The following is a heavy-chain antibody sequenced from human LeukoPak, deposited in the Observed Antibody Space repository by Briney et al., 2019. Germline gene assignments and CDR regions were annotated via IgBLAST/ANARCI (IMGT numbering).Heavy chain of an antibody. J-gene: IGHJ3*02. CDR2: IFYSGST. CDR3: AESPYSGSYTDAFDI. V-gene: IGHV4-59*01. CDR1: GGSISNYY. D-gene: IGHD1-26*01. Sequence: PSETLSLTYTVSGGSISNYYWSWIRQPPGKGLEWIGYIFYSGSTNYNPSLKSRVSMSVDTSKNQFSLKLSSVTAADTAVYYCAESPYSGSYTDAFDIWGQGTMVTVSS.